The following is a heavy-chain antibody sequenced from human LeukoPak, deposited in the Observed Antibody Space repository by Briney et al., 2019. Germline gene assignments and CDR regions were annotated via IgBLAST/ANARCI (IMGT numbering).Heavy chain of an antibody. J-gene: IGHJ4*02. D-gene: IGHD1-26*01. V-gene: IGHV4-59*01. Sequence: PSETLSLTCNVSGGSISGYYWSWIRQPPGKGLEWIGYIYYSGSTNYNPSLKSRVTISVDTSKNQFSLKLSSVTAADTAVYYCARGEPYLVGATDYWGQGTLVTVSS. CDR2: IYYSGST. CDR1: GGSISGYY. CDR3: ARGEPYLVGATDY.